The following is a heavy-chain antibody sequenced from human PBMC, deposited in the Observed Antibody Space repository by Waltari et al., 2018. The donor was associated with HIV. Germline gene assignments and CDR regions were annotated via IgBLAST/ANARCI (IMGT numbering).Heavy chain of an antibody. D-gene: IGHD1-20*01. V-gene: IGHV1-24*01. CDR3: ATAPPRGITGTEEAFDI. CDR2: FEPEEWET. Sequence: QVQLVQSGAEVKKPGASVKVSCKVSGYTLTELSMHCVRQAPGKGLEWMGGFEPEEWETIYAQKFQGRVTKTEDTSTDTADMELSSLRSEDTAVYYCATAPPRGITGTEEAFDIWGQGTMVTVSS. CDR1: GYTLTELS. J-gene: IGHJ3*02.